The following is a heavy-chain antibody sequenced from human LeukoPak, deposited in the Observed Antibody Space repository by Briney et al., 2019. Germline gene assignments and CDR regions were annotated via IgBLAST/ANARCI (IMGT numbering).Heavy chain of an antibody. CDR3: ARDGYYYGSGSKYNWFDP. V-gene: IGHV3-30*04. CDR1: GFTFSSYA. Sequence: GGSLRLPCAASGFTFSSYAMHWVRQAPGKGLEWVAGISYDGSNKYYADSVKGRFTISRDNSKNTLYLQMNSLRAEDTAVYYCARDGYYYGSGSKYNWFDPWGQGTLVTVSS. J-gene: IGHJ5*02. CDR2: ISYDGSNK. D-gene: IGHD3-10*01.